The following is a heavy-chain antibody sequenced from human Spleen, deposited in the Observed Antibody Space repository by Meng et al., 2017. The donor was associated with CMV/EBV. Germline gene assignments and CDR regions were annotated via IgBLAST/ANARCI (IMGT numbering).Heavy chain of an antibody. J-gene: IGHJ4*02. CDR3: AKLGVRWETNDY. CDR2: INGGGDST. CDR1: GFIFSIYA. D-gene: IGHD1-26*01. Sequence: GESLKISCAASGFIFSIYAMSWVRQAPGKGLEWVSSINGGGDSTYYADSVKGRFTISRDNSKDTLFLQMNSLRAEDTAVYYCAKLGVRWETNDYWGQGMLVTVSS. V-gene: IGHV3-23*01.